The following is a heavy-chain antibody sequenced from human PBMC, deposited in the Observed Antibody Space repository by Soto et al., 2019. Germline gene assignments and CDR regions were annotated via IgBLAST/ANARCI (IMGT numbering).Heavy chain of an antibody. CDR3: ARGTRIAVAGTGGWFDP. J-gene: IGHJ5*02. CDR2: INHSGST. CDR1: GGSFSGYY. Sequence: QVQLQQWGAGLLKPSETLSLTCAVYGGSFSGYYWSWIRQPPGKGLEWIGEINHSGSTNYNPSLKRRVPISVDTSKNQFSLKLSSVTAADTAVYYCARGTRIAVAGTGGWFDPWGQGTLVTVSS. V-gene: IGHV4-34*01. D-gene: IGHD6-19*01.